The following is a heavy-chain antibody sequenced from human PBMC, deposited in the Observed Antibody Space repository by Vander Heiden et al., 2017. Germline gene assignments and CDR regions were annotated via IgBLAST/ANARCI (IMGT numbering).Heavy chain of an antibody. CDR1: GGTFSSHT. J-gene: IGHJ3*01. CDR3: ARPIEENYDGSGYLDDALDV. CDR2: IIPMHGIP. V-gene: IGHV1-69*10. D-gene: IGHD3-22*01. Sequence: QVQLVQSGAEVKKPGSSVKVSCEASGGTFSSHTLTWVRQAPGQGLEWMGGIIPMHGIPNYAQKFQDRLTITADILRNKVYMELSSLRSEDTDVYYCARPIEENYDGSGYLDDALDVWGLGTMIIVSS.